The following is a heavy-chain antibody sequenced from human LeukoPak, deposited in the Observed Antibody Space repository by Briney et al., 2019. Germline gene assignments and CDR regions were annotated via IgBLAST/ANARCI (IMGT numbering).Heavy chain of an antibody. V-gene: IGHV3-23*01. CDR2: ISGSGGST. CDR1: GFTFSSYA. CDR3: AKDKGPAAILLGWFDP. D-gene: IGHD2-2*02. Sequence: GGSLRLSCAASGFTFSSYAMSWVRQAPGKGLEWVSAISGSGGSTYYADSGKGRFTISRDNSKNTLYLQLNSLRAEDTAVYYCAKDKGPAAILLGWFDPWGQGTLVTVSS. J-gene: IGHJ5*02.